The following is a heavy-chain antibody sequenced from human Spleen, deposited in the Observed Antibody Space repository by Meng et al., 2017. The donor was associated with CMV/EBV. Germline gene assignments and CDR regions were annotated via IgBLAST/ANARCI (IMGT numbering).Heavy chain of an antibody. CDR2: ISGSGNST. Sequence: GGSLRLSCAASGFTFSSYAMSWVRQAPGKGLEWVSAISGSGNSTYYADSRKARLTISRDSAKDTLYLQMDSVTAEDTAFYYCARSPTRGSATYYGGFVSLDHWGQGTLVTVSS. J-gene: IGHJ4*02. V-gene: IGHV3-23*01. CDR3: ARSPTRGSATYYGGFVSLDH. CDR1: GFTFSSYA. D-gene: IGHD3-10*01.